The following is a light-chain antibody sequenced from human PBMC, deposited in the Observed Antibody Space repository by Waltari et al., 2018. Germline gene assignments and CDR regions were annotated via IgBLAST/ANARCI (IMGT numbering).Light chain of an antibody. CDR3: QSADKNGFWV. J-gene: IGLJ3*02. Sequence: SYVLTQPPSVSLYAGQTARIPCSGDEVPDPFSFWYQKKPGQAPLLLIFKDSERPSGIPERFYGSSSGTTVTLTISGVQAEDEADYYCQSADKNGFWVFGGGTKLTVL. V-gene: IGLV3-25*03. CDR1: EVPDPF. CDR2: KDS.